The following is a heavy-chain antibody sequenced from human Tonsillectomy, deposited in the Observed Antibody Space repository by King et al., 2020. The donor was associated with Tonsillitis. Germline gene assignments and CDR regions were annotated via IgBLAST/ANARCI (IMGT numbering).Heavy chain of an antibody. CDR1: GFTFSSYA. Sequence: VQLVESGGGLVQPGGSLRLSCAASGFTFSSYAMSWVRQAPGKGLEWVSAISGSGGSTYYADSVKGRFTISRDNSKTTLYLQMNSLRAEDTAVYYCAKVNGVIAAAGTLGYFDYWGQGTLVTVSS. J-gene: IGHJ4*02. D-gene: IGHD6-13*01. CDR2: ISGSGGST. CDR3: AKVNGVIAAAGTLGYFDY. V-gene: IGHV3-23*04.